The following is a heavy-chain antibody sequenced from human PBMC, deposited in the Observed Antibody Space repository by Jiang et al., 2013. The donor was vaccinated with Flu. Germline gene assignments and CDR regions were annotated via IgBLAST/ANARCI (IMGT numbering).Heavy chain of an antibody. CDR3: ARELGRPDF. D-gene: IGHD1-1*01. J-gene: IGHJ4*02. V-gene: IGHV3-11*06. CDR2: ITSRGDFT. Sequence: GFTFSDYYMSWIRQAPGRGLEWISYITSRGDFTNYADSVKGRFTISRDNTMNSLYLQMDSLRDEDTAVYFCARELGRPDFWGQGTLVTVSS. CDR1: GFTFSDYY.